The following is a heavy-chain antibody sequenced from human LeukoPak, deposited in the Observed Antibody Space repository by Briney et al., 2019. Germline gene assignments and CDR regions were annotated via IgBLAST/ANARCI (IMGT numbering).Heavy chain of an antibody. Sequence: GGSLRLSCAASGFTFSSYDMNWVRQAPGKGLEWVSVISSSGASTYYADSVKGRFTISRDNSKNTLYLQMNSLRAEDTAVYYCASRGYSSPWGQGTLVTVSS. J-gene: IGHJ5*02. D-gene: IGHD5-18*01. CDR1: GFTFSSYD. V-gene: IGHV3-23*01. CDR3: ASRGYSSP. CDR2: ISSSGAST.